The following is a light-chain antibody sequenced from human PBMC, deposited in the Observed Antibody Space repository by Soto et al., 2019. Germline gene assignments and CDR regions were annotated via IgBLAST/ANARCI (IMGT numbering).Light chain of an antibody. CDR2: EVS. J-gene: IGLJ1*01. V-gene: IGLV2-8*01. CDR1: SSDVGGYNY. CDR3: SSYAGSNNPYV. Sequence: QSALTQPPSASGSPGQSVTISCTGTSSDVGGYNYVSWYQQHPGKAPKLMIYEVSKRPSGVPDRFSGSKSGNTASLTVSLLQAEDEADYYCSSYAGSNNPYVFGTGTKLTVL.